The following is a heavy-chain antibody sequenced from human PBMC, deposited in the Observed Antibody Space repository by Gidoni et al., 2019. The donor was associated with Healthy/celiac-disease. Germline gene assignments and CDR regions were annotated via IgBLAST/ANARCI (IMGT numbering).Heavy chain of an antibody. J-gene: IGHJ4*02. D-gene: IGHD1-26*01. CDR1: GYSVTSYW. CDR2: IYPGDSDP. CDR3: ARLGSGSYYFRYYFDY. Sequence: EVQLVQSGAEVKKPGESQKISCKGAGYSVTSYWIGWVRQMPGKGLAWMGIIYPGDSDPRYSPSFQGQVTISADQSISTAYLQWSSLKASDTAMYYCARLGSGSYYFRYYFDYWGQGTLVTVSS. V-gene: IGHV5-51*01.